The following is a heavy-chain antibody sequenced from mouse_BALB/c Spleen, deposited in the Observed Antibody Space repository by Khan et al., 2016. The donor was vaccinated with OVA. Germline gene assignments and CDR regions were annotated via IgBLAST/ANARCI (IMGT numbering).Heavy chain of an antibody. CDR2: IWAGGST. CDR1: GFSLTNYG. D-gene: IGHD2-3*01. V-gene: IGHV2-9*02. J-gene: IGHJ4*01. Sequence: QMQLEESGPGLVAPSQSLSITCTVSGFSLTNYGVNWVRQPPGKGLEWLGVIWAGGSTNYNSALMSRLSISKDKSKSQVVFKMNSLQTDDTAMYYCARFYDPYYAMDYWGQGTSVTVSS. CDR3: ARFYDPYYAMDY.